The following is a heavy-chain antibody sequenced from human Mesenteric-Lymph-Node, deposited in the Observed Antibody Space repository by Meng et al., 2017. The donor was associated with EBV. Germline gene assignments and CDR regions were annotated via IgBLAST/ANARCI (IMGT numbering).Heavy chain of an antibody. D-gene: IGHD5-24*01. V-gene: IGHV1-18*01. CDR3: ARDGSGDGYTFDY. CDR1: GYTFTNYG. J-gene: IGHJ4*02. CDR2: ISPYNGNT. Sequence: QVQRVQSVAEVKKPGASVKVSCKASGYTFTNYGINWVRQAPGQGIEWMGGISPYNGNTYSAQKFQGRVTMTTDTSTDTAYIELRSLRSDDTAVYSCARDGSGDGYTFDYWGQGTLVTVSS.